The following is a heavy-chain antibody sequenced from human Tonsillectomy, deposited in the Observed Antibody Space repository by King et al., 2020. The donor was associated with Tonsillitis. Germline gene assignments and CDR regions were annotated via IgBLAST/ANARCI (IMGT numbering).Heavy chain of an antibody. Sequence: VQLVESGGGLVQPGGSLRLSCAASGFTFSSYWMHWVRQAPGKGLVWVSRINSDGSSTSYADSVKGRFTISRDNAKNTLYLQMNSLRAEDTAVYYCAIAPRYCTTGVCFNYYYGMDVWGQGTTVTVSS. CDR1: GFTFSSYW. D-gene: IGHD2-8*01. CDR2: INSDGSST. J-gene: IGHJ6*02. V-gene: IGHV3-74*01. CDR3: AIAPRYCTTGVCFNYYYGMDV.